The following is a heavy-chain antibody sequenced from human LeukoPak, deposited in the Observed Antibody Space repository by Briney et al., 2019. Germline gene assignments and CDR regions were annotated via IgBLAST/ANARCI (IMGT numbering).Heavy chain of an antibody. D-gene: IGHD1-26*01. Sequence: TGGSLRLSCAASGFTFSVYYMSWIRQAPGKGLEWVSYISSSSATIYYAESVKGRFTISRDNAKNSLSLQMNSLRAEDTAVYYCARALPYYYYGMDVWGQGTTVTVSS. CDR1: GFTFSVYY. CDR3: ARALPYYYYGMDV. V-gene: IGHV3-11*01. CDR2: ISSSSATI. J-gene: IGHJ6*02.